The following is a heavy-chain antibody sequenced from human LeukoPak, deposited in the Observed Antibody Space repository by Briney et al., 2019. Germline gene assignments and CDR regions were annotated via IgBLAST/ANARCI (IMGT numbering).Heavy chain of an antibody. CDR2: ISGYNGHT. J-gene: IGHJ4*02. V-gene: IGHV1-18*01. Sequence: GASVKVSCKASGYTFTRYGISWVRQAPGQGPEWMGWISGYNGHTNYAQKFQGRVTMTAATSTSTAYMELRSLRSDDTAVYYCARGQGNRLLWVGESLSNVNPLDYWGQGTLVTVSS. CDR1: GYTFTRYG. CDR3: ARGQGNRLLWVGESLSNVNPLDY. D-gene: IGHD3-10*01.